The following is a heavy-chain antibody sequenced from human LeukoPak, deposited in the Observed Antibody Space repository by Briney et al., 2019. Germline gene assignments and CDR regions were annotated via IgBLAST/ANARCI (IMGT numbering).Heavy chain of an antibody. Sequence: PGGSLRLSCVASGFTFSSYAMSWVRQAPGKGLEWVSVISGSGGSTYYRDSVKGRFTISRDNSMNTLYLQMNSLRAEDTAVYYCAKDGTTTITFDYWGQGTLVTVSS. CDR2: ISGSGGST. CDR1: GFTFSSYA. J-gene: IGHJ4*02. D-gene: IGHD1-1*01. CDR3: AKDGTTTITFDY. V-gene: IGHV3-23*01.